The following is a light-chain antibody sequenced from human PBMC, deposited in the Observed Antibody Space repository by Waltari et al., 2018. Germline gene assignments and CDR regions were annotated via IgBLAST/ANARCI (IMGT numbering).Light chain of an antibody. CDR3: CSYADTYTVL. CDR2: DVT. Sequence: QSALTQPRSVSGSPGQSVTISCTGTSSDVGGYHYSSWYQQHPAKAPKLMIYDVTKRPSGVPDRFSGSKSGSTASLTISGLQAEDEADYYCCSYADTYTVLFGGGTKLTVL. CDR1: SSDVGGYHY. J-gene: IGLJ2*01. V-gene: IGLV2-11*01.